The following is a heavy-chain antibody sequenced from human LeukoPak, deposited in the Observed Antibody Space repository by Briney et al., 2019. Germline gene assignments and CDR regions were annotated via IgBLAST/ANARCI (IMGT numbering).Heavy chain of an antibody. V-gene: IGHV4-59*11. CDR2: IYYSGST. D-gene: IGHD1-7*01. CDR1: RASLSSHY. J-gene: IGHJ4*02. CDR3: ARNPWGSGRITATIIDY. Sequence: PSGTLSLTCTVSRASLSSHYWSWIRQPPRRGGEWIGYIYYSGSTNYNPSLRSRVTISVDTTQSQCSLRLSSVTAADTAVYYSARNPWGSGRITATIIDYWGQGTLVTVSS.